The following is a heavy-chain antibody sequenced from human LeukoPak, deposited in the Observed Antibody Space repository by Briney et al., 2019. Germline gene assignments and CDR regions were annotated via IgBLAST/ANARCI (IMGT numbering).Heavy chain of an antibody. D-gene: IGHD3-22*01. CDR3: AKDDDSSGYHPHY. J-gene: IGHJ4*02. V-gene: IGHV3-33*06. Sequence: PGGSLRLSCAASGFTFSNAWMSWVRQAPGKGLEWVAVIWYDGSNKYYADSVKGRFTISRDNSKNTLYLQMNSLRAEDTAVYYCAKDDDSSGYHPHYWGQGTLVTVSS. CDR2: IWYDGSNK. CDR1: GFTFSNAW.